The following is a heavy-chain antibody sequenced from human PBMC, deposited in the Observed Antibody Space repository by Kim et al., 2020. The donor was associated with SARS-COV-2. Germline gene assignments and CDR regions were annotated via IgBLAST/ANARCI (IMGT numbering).Heavy chain of an antibody. CDR3: AKTPGGYTYGRFYFDS. J-gene: IGHJ4*02. D-gene: IGHD5-18*01. CDR2: ITGNGGTT. Sequence: GGSLRLSCAASGFTFSSYAMSWVRQAPGKGLEWVLAITGNGGTTYYADSVKGRFTIFRDNSKDTFYLQMNSLRAEDTAVYYCAKTPGGYTYGRFYFDSWGQGTLVTVSS. CDR1: GFTFSSYA. V-gene: IGHV3-23*01.